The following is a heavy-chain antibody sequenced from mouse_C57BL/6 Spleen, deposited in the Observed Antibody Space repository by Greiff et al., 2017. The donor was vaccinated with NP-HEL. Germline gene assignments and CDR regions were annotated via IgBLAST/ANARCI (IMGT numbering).Heavy chain of an antibody. D-gene: IGHD2-5*01. J-gene: IGHJ4*01. CDR3: ARTDSNYDYAMDY. CDR2: INPSSGYT. Sequence: VQLQQSGAELAKPGASVKLSCKASGYTFTSYWMHWVKQRPGQGLEWIGYINPSSGYTKYNQKFKDKATLTADKSSSTAHMQLSSLTYEDSAVYYCARTDSNYDYAMDYWGQGTSVTVSS. CDR1: GYTFTSYW. V-gene: IGHV1-7*01.